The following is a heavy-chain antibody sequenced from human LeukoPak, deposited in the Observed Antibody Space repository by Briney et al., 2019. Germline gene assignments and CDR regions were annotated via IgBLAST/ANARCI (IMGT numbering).Heavy chain of an antibody. CDR1: GGSISSYY. V-gene: IGHV4-59*08. CDR3: LGVHYYYGMDV. Sequence: MTSETLSLTCTVSGGSISSYYWSWIRQPPVKGLEWIGYIYYSGSTNYNPSLKSRVTISVDTSKNQFSLKLSSVTAADTAVYYCLGVHYYYGMDVWGQGTTVTVSS. D-gene: IGHD3-10*01. J-gene: IGHJ6*02. CDR2: IYYSGST.